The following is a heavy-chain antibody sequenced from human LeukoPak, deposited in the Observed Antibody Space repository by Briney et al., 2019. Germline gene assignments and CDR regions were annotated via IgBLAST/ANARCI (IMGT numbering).Heavy chain of an antibody. Sequence: ASVKVSCKASGYTFTSYGISWVRQAPGQGLEWMGWINPNSGGTNYAQKFQGRVTMTRDTSISIAYMELSRLRSDDTAVYCCARDGETAMVPNYWGQGTLVTVSS. CDR1: GYTFTSYG. V-gene: IGHV1-2*02. CDR3: ARDGETAMVPNY. D-gene: IGHD5-18*01. CDR2: INPNSGGT. J-gene: IGHJ4*02.